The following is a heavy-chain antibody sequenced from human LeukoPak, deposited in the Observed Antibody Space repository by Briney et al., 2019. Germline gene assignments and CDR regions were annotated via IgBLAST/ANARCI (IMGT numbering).Heavy chain of an antibody. Sequence: GGSLRLSCVAYAFTFSIYGMHWVSQAPGKGLEWVAVISYDVSKTYYADSVKGRFTISRDNSKHPLYLQMNSLRAEDTAVYYCATPGGYDFWSGPFDYWGQGTLVTVSS. J-gene: IGHJ4*02. CDR3: ATPGGYDFWSGPFDY. CDR2: ISYDVSKT. D-gene: IGHD3-3*01. CDR1: AFTFSIYG. V-gene: IGHV3-30*03.